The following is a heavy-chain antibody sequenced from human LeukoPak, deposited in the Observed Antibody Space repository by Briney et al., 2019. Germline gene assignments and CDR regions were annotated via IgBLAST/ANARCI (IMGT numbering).Heavy chain of an antibody. V-gene: IGHV4-59*08. CDR1: GGSISSYY. CDR3: ACYDSIVNYFDY. Sequence: SETLSLTCTVSGGSISSYYWSWIRQPPGKGLEWIGYIYYSGSTNYNPSLKSRVTISVDTSKNQFSLKLSSVTAADTAVYYCACYDSIVNYFDYWGQGTPVTVSS. CDR2: IYYSGST. J-gene: IGHJ4*02. D-gene: IGHD3-22*01.